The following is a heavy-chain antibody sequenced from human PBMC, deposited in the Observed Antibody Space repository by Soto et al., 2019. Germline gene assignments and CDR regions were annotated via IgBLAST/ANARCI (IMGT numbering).Heavy chain of an antibody. CDR3: ARDHPYSAREWLVRARFDP. Sequence: EVQLVESGGGLVQPGGSLRLSCAASGFTFSSYSMNWVRQAPGKGLEWVSSISSSSSYIYYADSVKGRFTISRDNAKNSLYLQMNSLRAEDTAVYYCARDHPYSAREWLVRARFDPWGQGTLVTVSS. V-gene: IGHV3-21*01. D-gene: IGHD6-19*01. J-gene: IGHJ5*02. CDR2: ISSSSSYI. CDR1: GFTFSSYS.